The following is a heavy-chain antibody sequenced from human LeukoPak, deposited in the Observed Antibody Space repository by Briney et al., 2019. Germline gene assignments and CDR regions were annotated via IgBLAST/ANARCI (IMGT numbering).Heavy chain of an antibody. CDR2: IYYSGST. CDR1: GGSISSYY. Sequence: SETLSLTCTVSGGSISSYYWSWTRQPPGKGLEWIGYIYYSGSTNYNPSLKSRVTISVDTSQNQFSLKLSSVTAADTAVYYCARRTVTTFIDYWGQGTLVTVSS. CDR3: ARRTVTTFIDY. V-gene: IGHV4-59*08. D-gene: IGHD4-17*01. J-gene: IGHJ4*02.